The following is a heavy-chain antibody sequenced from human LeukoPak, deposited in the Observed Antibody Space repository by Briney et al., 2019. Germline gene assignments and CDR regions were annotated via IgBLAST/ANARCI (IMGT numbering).Heavy chain of an antibody. D-gene: IGHD2-15*01. V-gene: IGHV4-59*01. CDR2: FFYSGST. CDR1: GGSISPYY. CDR3: ARSVEGYCSGDNCYYYYYYMDV. Sequence: PSETLSLTCTVSGGSISPYYWSWIRQPPGKGLEWIGYFFYSGSTNYNPPLKSRATISVDTSKNQFSLKLSSVTAADTAVYYCARSVEGYCSGDNCYYYYYYMDVWGKGTTVTVSS. J-gene: IGHJ6*03.